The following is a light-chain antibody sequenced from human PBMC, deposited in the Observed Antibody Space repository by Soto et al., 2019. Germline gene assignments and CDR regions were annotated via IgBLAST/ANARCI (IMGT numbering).Light chain of an antibody. CDR2: DAS. J-gene: IGKJ1*01. V-gene: IGKV3-11*01. Sequence: ELVLQPSPATLSLSPGARTSISRRASPSVSSYLAWYPQKPGQAHRLLIYDASNRATGSPARGSGSGSGTDFTLTISRLEPEEFAVYYCQQYGSLSWTVGQGTKVDIK. CDR1: PSVSSY. CDR3: QQYGSLSWT.